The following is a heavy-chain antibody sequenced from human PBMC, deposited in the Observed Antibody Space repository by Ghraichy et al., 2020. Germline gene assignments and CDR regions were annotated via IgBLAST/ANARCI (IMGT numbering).Heavy chain of an antibody. D-gene: IGHD6-13*01. CDR2: ISYDGSNK. Sequence: LSLTCAASGFTFSSYAMHWVRQAPGKGLEWVAVISYDGSNKYYADSVKGRFTISRDNSKNTLYLQMNSLRAEDTAVYYCARGTGYSSSWYPPKFDYWGQGTLVTVSS. J-gene: IGHJ4*02. CDR3: ARGTGYSSSWYPPKFDY. CDR1: GFTFSSYA. V-gene: IGHV3-30-3*01.